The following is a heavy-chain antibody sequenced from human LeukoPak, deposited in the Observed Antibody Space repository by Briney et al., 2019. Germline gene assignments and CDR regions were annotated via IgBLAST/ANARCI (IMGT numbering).Heavy chain of an antibody. J-gene: IGHJ4*02. V-gene: IGHV3-30-3*01. Sequence: GGSLRLSCAASGFTFSSYAMDWVRQAPGKGLEWVAVISYDGSNKYYADSVKGRFTISRDNSKNTLYLQMNSLRTEDTAVYYCARAPGNWYFDYWGQGTLVTVSS. CDR3: ARAPGNWYFDY. CDR1: GFTFSSYA. D-gene: IGHD1-20*01. CDR2: ISYDGSNK.